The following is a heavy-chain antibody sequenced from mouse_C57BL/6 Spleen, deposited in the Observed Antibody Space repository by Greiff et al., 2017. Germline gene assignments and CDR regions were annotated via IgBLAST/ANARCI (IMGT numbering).Heavy chain of an antibody. Sequence: LVESGAELVRPGASVTLSCKASGYTFTDYEMHWVKQTPVHGLEWIGAIDPETGGTAYNQKFKGKAILTADKSSSTAYMELRSLTSEDSAVYYCTRDLFDYWGQGTTLTVSS. V-gene: IGHV1-15*01. CDR2: IDPETGGT. CDR1: GYTFTDYE. J-gene: IGHJ2*01. CDR3: TRDLFDY.